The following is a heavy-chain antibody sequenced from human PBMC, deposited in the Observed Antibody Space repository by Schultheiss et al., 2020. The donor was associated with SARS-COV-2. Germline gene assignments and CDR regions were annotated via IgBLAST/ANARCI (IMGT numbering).Heavy chain of an antibody. CDR3: ARGNRLDYYYYGMDV. Sequence: GESLKISCAASGFTFSSYSMNWVRQAPGKGLEWVSSISSSSSYIYYADSVKGRFTISRDNAKNSLYLQMNSLRAEDTAVYYCARGNRLDYYYYGMDVWGQGNTVTVAS. D-gene: IGHD6-19*01. CDR1: GFTFSSYS. J-gene: IGHJ6*02. CDR2: ISSSSSYI. V-gene: IGHV3-21*01.